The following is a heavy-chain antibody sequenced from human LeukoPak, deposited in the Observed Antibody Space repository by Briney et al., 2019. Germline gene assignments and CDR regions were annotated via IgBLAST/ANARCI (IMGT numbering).Heavy chain of an antibody. CDR3: AKDRAGYCSGGSCYTTFDP. Sequence: SETLSLTCTVSGSSISSGGYYWTWIRQHPGKGLEWIGYIYYSGSTYYNPSLKSRVTISVDTPKNQFSLMLSSVTAADTAVYYCAKDRAGYCSGGSCYTTFDPWGQGTLVTVSS. J-gene: IGHJ5*02. D-gene: IGHD2-15*01. CDR2: IYYSGST. CDR1: GSSISSGGYY. V-gene: IGHV4-31*03.